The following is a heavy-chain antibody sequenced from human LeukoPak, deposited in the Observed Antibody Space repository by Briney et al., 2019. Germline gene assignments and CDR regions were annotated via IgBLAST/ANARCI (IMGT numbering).Heavy chain of an antibody. CDR3: ARDERDSSGYYLGY. CDR1: GDSISSYY. Sequence: SETLSLTCTVSGDSISSYYWSWIRQPPGKGLEWIGYIYYSGSTNYSPSLKSRVTISVDTSKNQFSLKLSSVTAADTAVYYCARDERDSSGYYLGYWGQGTLVTVSS. CDR2: IYYSGST. J-gene: IGHJ4*02. V-gene: IGHV4-59*12. D-gene: IGHD3-22*01.